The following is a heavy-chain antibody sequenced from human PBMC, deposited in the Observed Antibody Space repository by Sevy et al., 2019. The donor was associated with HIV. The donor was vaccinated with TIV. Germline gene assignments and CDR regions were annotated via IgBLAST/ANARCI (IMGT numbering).Heavy chain of an antibody. CDR2: ISYDGSNK. J-gene: IGHJ6*02. D-gene: IGHD3-9*01. CDR1: GFTFSSYA. CDR3: ARRAEHYDILTGYYYYGMDV. V-gene: IGHV3-30*04. Sequence: GESLKFTCAASGFTFSSYAMHWVRQAPGKGLEWVAVISYDGSNKYYADSVKGRFTISRDNSKNTLYLQMNSLRAEDTAVYYCARRAEHYDILTGYYYYGMDVWGQGTTVTVSS.